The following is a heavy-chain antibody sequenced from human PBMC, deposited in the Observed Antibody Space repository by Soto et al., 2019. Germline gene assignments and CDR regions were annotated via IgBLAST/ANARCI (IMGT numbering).Heavy chain of an antibody. CDR2: ISAYNGNT. CDR3: ARVALTKWVVLILAFGGGGFDI. J-gene: IGHJ3*02. V-gene: IGHV1-18*01. Sequence: QVQLVQSGAEVKKPGASVKVSCKASGYTFTSYGISWVRQAPGQGLEWMGWISAYNGNTNYAQKLQGRVTMTTDTSTSTAYRELWNLRAADTAVYYCARVALTKWVVLILAFGGGGFDIWGQGTMVTVSS. D-gene: IGHD6-19*01. CDR1: GYTFTSYG.